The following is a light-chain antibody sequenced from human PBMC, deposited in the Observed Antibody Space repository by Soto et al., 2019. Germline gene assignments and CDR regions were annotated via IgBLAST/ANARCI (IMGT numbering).Light chain of an antibody. CDR1: SSDVGGYNY. V-gene: IGLV2-8*01. J-gene: IGLJ2*01. CDR2: DVS. CDR3: SSYGGSNNLI. Sequence: QSALTQPPSASGSPGQSVTISCTGTSSDVGGYNYVSWYQQHPGKAPKLMIYDVSERPSGVPDRFSGSKSGNTAYLTVSGVQAEDEADYYCSSYGGSNNLIFGGGTKLTVL.